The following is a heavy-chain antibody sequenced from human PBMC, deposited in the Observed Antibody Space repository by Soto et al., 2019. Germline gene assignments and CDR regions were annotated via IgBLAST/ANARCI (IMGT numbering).Heavy chain of an antibody. CDR1: GFTFDDYA. V-gene: IGHV3-9*01. J-gene: IGHJ6*03. CDR3: AKDIRSGYSGYDWHYMDV. Sequence: GGSLRLSCAASGFTFDDYAMHWVRQAPGKGLEWVSGISWNSGSIGYADYVKGRFTISRDNAKNSLYLQMNSLRAEDTALYYCAKDIRSGYSGYDWHYMDVWGKGTTVTVSS. D-gene: IGHD5-12*01. CDR2: ISWNSGSI.